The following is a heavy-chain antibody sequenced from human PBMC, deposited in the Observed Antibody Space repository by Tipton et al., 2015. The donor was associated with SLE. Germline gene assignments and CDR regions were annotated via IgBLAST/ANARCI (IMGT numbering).Heavy chain of an antibody. CDR2: IYYSGST. V-gene: IGHV4-39*01. J-gene: IGHJ4*02. CDR1: GGSISSSSYY. Sequence: CTVSGGSISSSSYYWGWIRQPPGKGLEWIGSIYYSGSTYYNPSLKSRVTISVDTSKNQFSLKLSSVTAADTAVYYCARHDGYNQFDYWGQGTLVTVSS. D-gene: IGHD5-24*01. CDR3: ARHDGYNQFDY.